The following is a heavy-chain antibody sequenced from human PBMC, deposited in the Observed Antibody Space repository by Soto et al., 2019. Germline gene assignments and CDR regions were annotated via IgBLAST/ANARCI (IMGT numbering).Heavy chain of an antibody. J-gene: IGHJ4*02. V-gene: IGHV4-30-4*01. CDR3: ARERHYGDFDY. Sequence: SETLSLTCTVSGGSISSGDYYWSWIRQPPGKGLEWIGYIYYSGSTYYNPSLKSRVTISVDTSKNQFSLKLSSVTAADTAVYYCARERHYGDFDYWGQGTLVTVSS. D-gene: IGHD4-17*01. CDR2: IYYSGST. CDR1: GGSISSGDYY.